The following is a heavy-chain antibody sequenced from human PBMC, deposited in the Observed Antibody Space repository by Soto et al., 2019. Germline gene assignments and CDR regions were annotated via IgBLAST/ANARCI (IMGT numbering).Heavy chain of an antibody. D-gene: IGHD3-16*01. V-gene: IGHV3-30-3*01. CDR3: ARPLWRDDYNWGYFDL. J-gene: IGHJ2*01. CDR1: GFTFSSYA. Sequence: QVQLVESGGGVVQPGRSLRLSCAASGFTFSSYAMHWVRQVPGKGLEWGAVISYDGSNKYYADSVKGRFTISRDNSKNTLYLQMTSLRAGDTAVYYCARPLWRDDYNWGYFDLWGRGTLVTVSS. CDR2: ISYDGSNK.